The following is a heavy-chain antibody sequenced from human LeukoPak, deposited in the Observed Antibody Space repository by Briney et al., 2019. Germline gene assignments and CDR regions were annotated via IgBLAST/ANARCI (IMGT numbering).Heavy chain of an antibody. D-gene: IGHD2-2*01. Sequence: GGSLRLSCAASGFTFSNYAMSWVRQAPGKGLEWVSVISSSGGSTYYADSVKGRFTISRDNSKNTLYLQMNILRAEDTAVYYCAAQLSSSSPYGYWGQGTLVTVSS. CDR2: ISSSGGST. CDR1: GFTFSNYA. J-gene: IGHJ4*02. CDR3: AAQLSSSSPYGY. V-gene: IGHV3-23*01.